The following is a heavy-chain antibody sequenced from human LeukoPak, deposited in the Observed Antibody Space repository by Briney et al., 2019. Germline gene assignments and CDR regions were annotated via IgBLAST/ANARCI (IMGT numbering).Heavy chain of an antibody. V-gene: IGHV4-30-2*03. CDR1: GGSISSGGYS. Sequence: SQTLSLTCAVSGGSISSGGYSWSWIRQPPGKGLEWIGSIYYSGSTYYNPSLKSRVTISVDTSKNQFSLKLSSVTAADTAVYYCASGPYRTLDYWGQGTLVTVSS. J-gene: IGHJ4*02. CDR2: IYYSGST. D-gene: IGHD1-7*01. CDR3: ASGPYRTLDY.